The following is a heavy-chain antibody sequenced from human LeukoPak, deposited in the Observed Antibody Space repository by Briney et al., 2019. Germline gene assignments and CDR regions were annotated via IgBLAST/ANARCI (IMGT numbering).Heavy chain of an antibody. V-gene: IGHV4-34*01. D-gene: IGHD3-3*01. J-gene: IGHJ4*02. CDR3: ARVPLRFLGYDY. CDR2: INHSGGT. CDR1: GGSFSGYY. Sequence: SETLSLTCAVYGGSFSGYYWSWIRQPPGKGLEWIGEINHSGGTNYNPSLKSRVTISVDTSKNQFSLKLSSVTAADTAVYYCARVPLRFLGYDYWGQGTLVTVSS.